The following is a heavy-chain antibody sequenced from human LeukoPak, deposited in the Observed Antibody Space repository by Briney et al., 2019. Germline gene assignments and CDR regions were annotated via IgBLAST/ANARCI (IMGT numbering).Heavy chain of an antibody. CDR1: GYSFTSYW. CDR3: ARQAYYYDCSGYTNFDY. CDR2: IYPGDSDT. J-gene: IGHJ4*02. V-gene: IGHV5-51*01. Sequence: GESLKISCKGSGYSFTSYWIGWVRQLPGKGLEWMGIIYPGDSDTRYSPSFQGQVTISADKSISTAYLQWSSLKASDTAMYYCARQAYYYDCSGYTNFDYWGQGTLVTVSS. D-gene: IGHD3-22*01.